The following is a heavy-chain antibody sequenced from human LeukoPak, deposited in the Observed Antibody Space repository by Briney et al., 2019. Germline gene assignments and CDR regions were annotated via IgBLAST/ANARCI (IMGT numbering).Heavy chain of an antibody. D-gene: IGHD3-3*01. CDR1: GFDFIYAW. V-gene: IGHV3-15*01. CDR2: IKSKKDGETK. CDR3: TTGGGVLRFL. J-gene: IGHJ4*02. Sequence: GGSLRLSCAASGFDFIYAWMSWVRQAPGKGLEWVGRIKSKKDGETKDYAAPVKGRFTISRDDSDNTLFLQMNSLKTEDTGIYYCTTGGGVLRFLGGQGTLVTVSS.